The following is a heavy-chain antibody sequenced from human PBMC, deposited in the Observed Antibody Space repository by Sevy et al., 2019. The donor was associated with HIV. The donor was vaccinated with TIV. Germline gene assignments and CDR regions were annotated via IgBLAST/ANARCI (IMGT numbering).Heavy chain of an antibody. Sequence: ASVKVSCKASGYTFTTYRITWVRQASGQGLEWMGWISPHNGDTNYAQKDRGRVTMTTDTSTSTAYMELRSLRSDDTAVYYCARAFCSGGRCYSLAYWGQGTLVTVSS. CDR1: GYTFTTYR. CDR2: ISPHNGDT. V-gene: IGHV1-18*04. D-gene: IGHD2-15*01. J-gene: IGHJ4*02. CDR3: ARAFCSGGRCYSLAY.